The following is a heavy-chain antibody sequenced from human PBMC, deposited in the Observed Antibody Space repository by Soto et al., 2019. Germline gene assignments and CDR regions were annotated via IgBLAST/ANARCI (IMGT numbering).Heavy chain of an antibody. Sequence: SETLSLTCSVSDSSMSPYYWTWFRQAPGKGLEWIGHLLYRGTATYNPALQGRVTISLDTSKKQVSLQLSSVIAADTAVYYCAREKDFILGGYAFGYWGPGTLVTVSS. J-gene: IGHJ4*02. CDR3: AREKDFILGGYAFGY. CDR2: LLYRGTA. V-gene: IGHV4-59*01. CDR1: DSSMSPYY. D-gene: IGHD1-26*01.